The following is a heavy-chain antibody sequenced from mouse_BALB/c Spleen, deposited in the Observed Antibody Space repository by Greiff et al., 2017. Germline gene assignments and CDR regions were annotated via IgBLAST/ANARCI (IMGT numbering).Heavy chain of an antibody. V-gene: IGHV5-12-1*01. J-gene: IGHJ3*01. CDR3: ARSYYGSTRPWFAY. D-gene: IGHD1-1*01. CDR1: GFAFSSYD. CDR2: ISSGGGST. Sequence: EVKLVESGGGLVKPGGSLKLSCAASGFAFSSYDMSWVRQTPEKRLEWVAYISSGGGSTYYPDTVKGRFTISRDNAKNTLYLQMSSLKSEDTAMYYCARSYYGSTRPWFAYWGQGTLVTVSA.